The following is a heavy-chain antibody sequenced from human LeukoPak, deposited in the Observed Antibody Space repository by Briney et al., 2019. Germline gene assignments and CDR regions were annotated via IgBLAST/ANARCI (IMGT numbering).Heavy chain of an antibody. CDR1: GFTFSTYS. V-gene: IGHV3-21*01. CDR3: ARSTSYSAAAGTPENAFDI. D-gene: IGHD6-13*01. Sequence: GGSLRLSCAASGFTFSTYSMNWVRQAPGKGLEWVSSISSSSSYIYYPDSVKGRFTISRDNAKNSLYLQMNSLSAEDTAVYYCARSTSYSAAAGTPENAFDIWGQGTMVTVSS. CDR2: ISSSSSYI. J-gene: IGHJ3*02.